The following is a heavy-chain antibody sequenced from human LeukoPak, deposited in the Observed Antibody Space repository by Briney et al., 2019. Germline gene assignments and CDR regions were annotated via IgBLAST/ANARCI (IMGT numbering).Heavy chain of an antibody. Sequence: PSETLSLTCAVTGNSISSSYYWGWIRQPPGKGLEWIGSIYYSGSTYYNPSLKSRVTISVDTSKNQFSLKLSSVTAADTAVYYCASRSYYYGSGSYYNMVFDYWGQGTLVTVSS. CDR1: GNSISSSYY. V-gene: IGHV4-38-2*01. J-gene: IGHJ4*02. CDR3: ASRSYYYGSGSYYNMVFDY. CDR2: IYYSGST. D-gene: IGHD3-10*01.